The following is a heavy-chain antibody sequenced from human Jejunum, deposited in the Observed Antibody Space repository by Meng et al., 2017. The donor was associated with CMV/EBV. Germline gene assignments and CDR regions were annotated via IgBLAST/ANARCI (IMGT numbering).Heavy chain of an antibody. CDR1: GYTFTRYA. Sequence: QVQFVQSGAEVTKPGASVKISCRASGYTFTRYAIYWVRQAPGQGLEWMGWINGGDGDTKYSQKLQDRVTITRDISANTVYIELSSLRFEDTAVYYCARGVVGTGNWGQGTLVTVSS. CDR3: ARGVVGTGN. D-gene: IGHD1-14*01. J-gene: IGHJ1*01. V-gene: IGHV1-3*01. CDR2: INGGDGDT.